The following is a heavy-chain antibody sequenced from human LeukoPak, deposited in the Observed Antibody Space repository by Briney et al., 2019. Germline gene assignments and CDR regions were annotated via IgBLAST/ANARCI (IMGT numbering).Heavy chain of an antibody. Sequence: PSETLSLTCAVSGYSISSGYYWGWIRQPPGKGLEWIGSIYYSGSTYYNPSLKSRVTISVDTSKNQFSLKLSSVTAADTAVYYCARQRAAAGTIWFDPWGQGTLVTVSS. V-gene: IGHV4-38-2*01. CDR2: IYYSGST. D-gene: IGHD6-13*01. J-gene: IGHJ5*02. CDR1: GYSISSGYY. CDR3: ARQRAAAGTIWFDP.